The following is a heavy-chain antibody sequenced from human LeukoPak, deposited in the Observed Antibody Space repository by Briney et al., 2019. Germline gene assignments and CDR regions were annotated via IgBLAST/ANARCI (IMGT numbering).Heavy chain of an antibody. J-gene: IGHJ5*02. D-gene: IGHD3-22*01. CDR1: GYTFTSYG. V-gene: IGHV1-18*01. CDR2: ISAYNGNT. CDR3: ARDHYDDNWFDP. Sequence: ASVTVSCTASGYTFTSYGISWVRQAPGQGLEWMGWISAYNGNTNYAQKLQGRVTMATDTSTSIAYLELRSLRSDDTAVYYCARDHYDDNWFDPWGQGTLVTVSS.